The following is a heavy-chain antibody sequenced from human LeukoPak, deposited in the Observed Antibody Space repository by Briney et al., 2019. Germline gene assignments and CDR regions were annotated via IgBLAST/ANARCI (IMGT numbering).Heavy chain of an antibody. Sequence: NPGGSLRLSCTASGFTFSNAWMSWARQAPGRGLEWVGRITKKIDGGTTTYAAPVRGRFTISRDDSKDTLYLQMNSPKTDDTAVYYCTRGPRPFDYWGQGTLVTVSS. V-gene: IGHV3-15*01. CDR1: GFTFSNAW. CDR2: ITKKIDGGTT. J-gene: IGHJ4*02. CDR3: TRGPRPFDY.